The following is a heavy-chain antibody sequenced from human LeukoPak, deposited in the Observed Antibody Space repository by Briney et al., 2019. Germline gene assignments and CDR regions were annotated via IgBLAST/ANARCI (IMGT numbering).Heavy chain of an antibody. Sequence: SEALSLTCAVSGVSFNDYYWSWVRQTPGKGLEWIGEINHSGYTNDSPSLKSRVTLSIDTSRKQFSLNLRSVTVADTGINYCTRMTTGNDYWGQGTLVTVSS. J-gene: IGHJ4*02. CDR2: INHSGYT. V-gene: IGHV4-34*01. CDR3: TRMTTGNDY. CDR1: GVSFNDYY. D-gene: IGHD4-17*01.